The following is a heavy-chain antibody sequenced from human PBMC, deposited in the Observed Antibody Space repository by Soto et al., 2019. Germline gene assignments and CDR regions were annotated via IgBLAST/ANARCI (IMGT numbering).Heavy chain of an antibody. J-gene: IGHJ4*02. CDR2: IYYNGRT. V-gene: IGHV4-59*01. CDR3: ARDGSGYDFWSGPYFFDY. D-gene: IGHD3-3*01. Sequence: SETLSLTCTVSGGSISTYYWSWIRQPPGKGLEWIGYIYYNGRTNYNPSLESRVTISLDTSKSQFSPKLSSVSAADTAVYYCARDGSGYDFWSGPYFFDYWGPGTLVTVSS. CDR1: GGSISTYY.